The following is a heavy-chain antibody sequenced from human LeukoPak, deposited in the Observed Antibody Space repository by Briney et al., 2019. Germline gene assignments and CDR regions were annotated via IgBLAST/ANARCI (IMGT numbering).Heavy chain of an antibody. J-gene: IGHJ6*03. V-gene: IGHV3-73*01. CDR2: IRSKANSYAT. D-gene: IGHD2/OR15-2a*01. CDR3: TRVGIPSRENIRKGMDV. Sequence: PGGSLRLSCAASGFTFSGSAMHWVRQASGKGLEWVGRIRSKANSYATAYAASVKGRFTISRDDSKNTAYLQMNSLKTEDTAVYYCTRVGIPSRENIRKGMDVWGKGTTVTISS. CDR1: GFTFSGSA.